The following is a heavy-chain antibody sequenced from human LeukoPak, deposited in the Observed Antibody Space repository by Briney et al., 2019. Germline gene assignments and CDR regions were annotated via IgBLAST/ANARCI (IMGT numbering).Heavy chain of an antibody. V-gene: IGHV3-23*01. CDR1: GFTFSSYA. D-gene: IGHD6-13*01. CDR3: AKRYSTSLAFDI. J-gene: IGHJ3*02. Sequence: PGGSLRLSCAASGFTFSSYAMNWVRQAPGKGLEWVSAISGSGGSTHYADSVKGRFTISRDNSKNTLYLQMNSLRAEDTAVYYRAKRYSTSLAFDIWGQGTMVSVSS. CDR2: ISGSGGST.